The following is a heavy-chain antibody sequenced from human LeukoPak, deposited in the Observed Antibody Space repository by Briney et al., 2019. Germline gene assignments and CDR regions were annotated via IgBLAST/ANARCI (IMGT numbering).Heavy chain of an antibody. V-gene: IGHV3-21*01. CDR1: GFTFSSYS. Sequence: GGSLRLSCAASGFTFSSYSMNWVRQAPGKGLEWVSSISSSSSYIYYADSVKGRFTISRDNAKNSLYLQMNSLRAEDTAVYYCARGELLWFREFPVDYYGMDVWGQGTTVTVSS. CDR3: ARGELLWFREFPVDYYGMDV. CDR2: ISSSSSYI. D-gene: IGHD3-10*01. J-gene: IGHJ6*02.